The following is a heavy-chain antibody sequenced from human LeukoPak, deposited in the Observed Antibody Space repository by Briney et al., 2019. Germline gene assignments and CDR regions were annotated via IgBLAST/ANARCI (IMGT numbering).Heavy chain of an antibody. CDR1: RFTFSTYI. CDR2: ISSGSNYI. CDR3: ARVSSGRIDY. J-gene: IGHJ4*02. V-gene: IGHV3-21*01. D-gene: IGHD3-22*01. Sequence: PGGSLRLSCAASRFTFSTYIMNWVRQAPGKGLEWVSSISSGSNYIYYAGSVKGRFTISRDNAKNSLYLQMNSLRVEDSAVYYCARVSSGRIDYWGQGTLVTVSS.